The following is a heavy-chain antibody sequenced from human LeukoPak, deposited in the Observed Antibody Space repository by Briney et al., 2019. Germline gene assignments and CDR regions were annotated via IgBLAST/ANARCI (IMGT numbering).Heavy chain of an antibody. D-gene: IGHD2-21*01. CDR2: IYYSGST. V-gene: IGHV4-59*01. CDR1: GGSISSYY. CDR3: ARGVVVREDYYYGMDV. J-gene: IGHJ6*02. Sequence: PSETLSLTCTVSGGSISSYYWSWIRQPPGKGLEWIGYIYYSGSTNYNPSLKSRVTISVDTSKNQFSPKLSSVTAADTAVYYCARGVVVREDYYYGMDVWGQGTTVTVSS.